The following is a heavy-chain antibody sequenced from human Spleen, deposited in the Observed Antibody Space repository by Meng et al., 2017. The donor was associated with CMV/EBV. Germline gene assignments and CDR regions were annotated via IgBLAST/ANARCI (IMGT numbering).Heavy chain of an antibody. D-gene: IGHD4-11*01. CDR3: AKEFFDYSNNDH. J-gene: IGHJ4*02. CDR1: GFTFDDYA. V-gene: IGHV3-9*01. Sequence: SLKISCAASGFTFDDYAMHWVRQAPGKGLEWVSGVSWNSANIAYADSVKGRFTISRDNSKSTLYLQMNSLRAEDTAVYYCAKEFFDYSNNDHWGQGTLVTVSS. CDR2: VSWNSANI.